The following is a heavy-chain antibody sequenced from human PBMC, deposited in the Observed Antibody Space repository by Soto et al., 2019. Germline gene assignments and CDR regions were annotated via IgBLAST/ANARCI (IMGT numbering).Heavy chain of an antibody. V-gene: IGHV4-39*07. CDR1: GGSISSSSYY. D-gene: IGHD2-2*01. CDR3: ARGLFIVVVPAGNPAEWFDF. Sequence: PSETLSLTCTVSGGSISSSSYYWGWIRQPPGKGLEWIGSIYYSGSTYYNPSLKSRVTISVDTSKNQFSLKLSSVTAADTAVYYCARGLFIVVVPAGNPAEWFDFPGQGILVTVSS. CDR2: IYYSGST. J-gene: IGHJ5*01.